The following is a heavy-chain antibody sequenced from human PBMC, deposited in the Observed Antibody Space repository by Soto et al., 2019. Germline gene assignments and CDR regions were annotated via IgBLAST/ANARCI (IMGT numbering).Heavy chain of an antibody. V-gene: IGHV1-18*01. CDR1: GYTFTSYG. Sequence: ASVKVSCKASGYTFTSYGISWVRQAPGQGLEWMGWISAYNGNTNYAQKLQGRVTMTTDTSTSTAYMELRSLRSDDTAGYYCVSDGYDSSGYYYYLYWGQGPLDTVSS. CDR3: VSDGYDSSGYYYYLY. CDR2: ISAYNGNT. D-gene: IGHD3-22*01. J-gene: IGHJ4*02.